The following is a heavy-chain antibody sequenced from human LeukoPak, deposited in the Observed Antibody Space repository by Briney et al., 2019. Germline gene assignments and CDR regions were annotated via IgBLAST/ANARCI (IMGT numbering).Heavy chain of an antibody. CDR2: IRGGGAGT. D-gene: IGHD5/OR15-5a*01. CDR1: GFTFSSHA. J-gene: IGHJ6*02. Sequence: PGGSLRLSCAASGFTFSSHAMSWVRQAPGKVLEWVSAIRGGGAGTYYADSEKGRFTISRDNSKSTLYLQMNSLRAEDTAVYYCARGIIYDRRSYYYYGVDVWGQGTTVTVSS. V-gene: IGHV3-23*01. CDR3: ARGIIYDRRSYYYYGVDV.